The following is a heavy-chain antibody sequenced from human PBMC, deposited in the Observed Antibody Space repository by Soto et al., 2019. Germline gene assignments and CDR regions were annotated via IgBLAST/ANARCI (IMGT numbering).Heavy chain of an antibody. Sequence: QVQLQESGPGLVKPSETLSLTCTVSGGSISSDYWSWIRQPPGKGLEWIGYIYNSGSTNYNPSLRSRVTISLDTSKKQFSLRLSSVTTADTAVYYCARAKCAKLFGMCVWGQGTTVTVSS. V-gene: IGHV4-59*01. CDR3: ARAKCAKLFGMCV. CDR2: IYNSGST. CDR1: GGSISSDY. D-gene: IGHD1-1*01. J-gene: IGHJ6*02.